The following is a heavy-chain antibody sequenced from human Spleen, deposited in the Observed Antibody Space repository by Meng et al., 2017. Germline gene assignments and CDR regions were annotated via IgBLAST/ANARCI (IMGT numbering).Heavy chain of an antibody. V-gene: IGHV1-8*01. CDR2: MNPNSGNT. CDR3: ARGVLAYCGGDCSP. D-gene: IGHD2-21*02. Sequence: ASVKVSCKASGYIFSNHGISWVRQAPGQGLEWMGWMNPNSGNTGYAQKFQGRVTMTRNTSISTAYMELSGLRSEDTVVYYCARGVLAYCGGDCSPWGQGTLVTVSS. J-gene: IGHJ5*02. CDR1: GYIFSNHG.